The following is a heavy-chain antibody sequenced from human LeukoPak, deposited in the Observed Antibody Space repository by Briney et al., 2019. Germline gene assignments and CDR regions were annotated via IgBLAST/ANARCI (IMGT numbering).Heavy chain of an antibody. V-gene: IGHV6-1*01. D-gene: IGHD3-22*01. Sequence: SQTLSLTCAISGDSVSSNSAAWNWIRQSPSRGLEWLGRTYYRSKWYNDYAVSVKSRITINPDTSKNQFSLKLNSVSAADTAVYYCARGGYFDSSGYPNPLDYWGQGTLVTVSS. CDR2: TYYRSKWYN. J-gene: IGHJ4*02. CDR1: GDSVSSNSAA. CDR3: ARGGYFDSSGYPNPLDY.